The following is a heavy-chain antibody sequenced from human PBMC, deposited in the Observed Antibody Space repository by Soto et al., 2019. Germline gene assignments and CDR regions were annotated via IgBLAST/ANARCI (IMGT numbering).Heavy chain of an antibody. CDR3: SRDQAQGVWGVTINPLYFHLGV. CDR2: IIPILGIA. D-gene: IGHD3-10*01. V-gene: IGHV1-69*08. J-gene: IGHJ6*03. Sequence: QVQLVQSGAEVKKPGSSVKVSCKASGGTFSSYTISWVRQAPGQGLEWMGRIIPILGIANYAQKFQGRVPITADKSTGTAYMELGSLGSEDTALYYCSRDQAQGVWGVTINPLYFHLGVLGKGTTVTVSS. CDR1: GGTFSSYT.